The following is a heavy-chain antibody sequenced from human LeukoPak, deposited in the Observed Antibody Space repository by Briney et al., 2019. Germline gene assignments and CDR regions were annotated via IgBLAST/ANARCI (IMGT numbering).Heavy chain of an antibody. CDR2: ISYDGSNK. V-gene: IGHV3-30*18. Sequence: GGSLRLSCAASGFTLSNYWMSWIRQAPGKGLEWVAVISYDGSNKYYADSVKGRFTISRDNSKNTLYLQMNSLRAEDTAVYYCAKQDPYSSGWYPWGQGTLVTVSS. J-gene: IGHJ5*02. CDR3: AKQDPYSSGWYP. D-gene: IGHD6-19*01. CDR1: GFTLSNYW.